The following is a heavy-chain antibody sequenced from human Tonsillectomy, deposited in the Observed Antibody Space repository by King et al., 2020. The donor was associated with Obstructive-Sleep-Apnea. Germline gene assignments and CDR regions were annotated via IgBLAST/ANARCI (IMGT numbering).Heavy chain of an antibody. D-gene: IGHD3-22*01. Sequence: VQLVESGGGLVQPGGSLRLSCTTSGFTFSSYWMSWVRQAPGKGLEWVANIKQDGSEKYYVDSVKGRFTISRDNAKNSLYLQMNSLRAEETAVYYCAREIYYLDIGGSRAQHPDYGGQGTLVPVPP. J-gene: IGHJ4*02. V-gene: IGHV3-7*01. CDR2: IKQDGSEK. CDR1: GFTFSSYW. CDR3: AREIYYLDIGGSRAQHPDY.